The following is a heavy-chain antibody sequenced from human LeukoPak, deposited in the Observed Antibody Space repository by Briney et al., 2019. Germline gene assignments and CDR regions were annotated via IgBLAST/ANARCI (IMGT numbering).Heavy chain of an antibody. CDR2: INPNSGGT. D-gene: IGHD3-22*01. V-gene: IGHV1-2*02. J-gene: IGHJ4*02. CDR3: ARDRGDYYYDSSGEFDY. CDR1: GYTFTGYY. Sequence: GASVKVSCKASGYTFTGYYMHWVRQAPGQGLEWMGWINPNSGGTNYAQKFQGRVTMTRDTSISTAYMELSRLGSDDTAVYYCARDRGDYYYDSSGEFDYWGQGTLVTVSS.